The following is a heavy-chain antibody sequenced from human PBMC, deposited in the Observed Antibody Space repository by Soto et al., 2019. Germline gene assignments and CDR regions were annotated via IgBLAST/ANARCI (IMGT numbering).Heavy chain of an antibody. D-gene: IGHD3-22*01. CDR1: GYTFTWYG. CDR3: ASDPRGIYDTSGCSDY. CDR2: ISTYNRET. Sequence: QVQLVQSGAEVEKPGASVKVSCKASGYTFTWYGISWVRQAPGQGLDWMGWISTYNRETKYAQKILGRVTMPIDTYTSTDYLGLRSLTYVDTAVYSCASDPRGIYDTSGCSDYWGQGTLVTVSS. J-gene: IGHJ4*02. V-gene: IGHV1-18*01.